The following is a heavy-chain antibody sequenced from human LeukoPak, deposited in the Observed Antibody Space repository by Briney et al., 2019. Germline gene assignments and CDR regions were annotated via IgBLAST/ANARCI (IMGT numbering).Heavy chain of an antibody. D-gene: IGHD3-3*01. V-gene: IGHV4-38-2*01. Sequence: SETLSLTCAVSGYSISSGYYWGWIRQPPGKGLEWIGSIYYSGSTYYNPSLKSRVTISVDTSKNQSSLKLSSVTAADTAVYYCARHPAITIFGVAYYYMDVWGKGTTVTVSS. CDR2: IYYSGST. CDR1: GYSISSGYY. CDR3: ARHPAITIFGVAYYYMDV. J-gene: IGHJ6*03.